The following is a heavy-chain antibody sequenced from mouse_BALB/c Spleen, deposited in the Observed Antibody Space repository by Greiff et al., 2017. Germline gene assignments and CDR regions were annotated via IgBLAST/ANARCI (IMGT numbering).Heavy chain of an antibody. CDR2: INPSSGYT. D-gene: IGHD2-3*01. Sequence: QVQLQQSAAELARPGASVKMSCKASGYTFTSYTMHWVKQRPGQGLEWIGYINPSSGYTEYNQKFKDKTTLTADKSSSTAYMQLSSLTSEDSAVYYCARENDGYFWFAYWGQGTLVTVSA. CDR3: ARENDGYFWFAY. V-gene: IGHV1-4*02. J-gene: IGHJ3*01. CDR1: GYTFTSYT.